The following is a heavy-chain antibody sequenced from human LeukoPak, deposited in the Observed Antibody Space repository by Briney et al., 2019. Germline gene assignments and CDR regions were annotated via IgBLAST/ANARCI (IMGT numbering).Heavy chain of an antibody. Sequence: GGSLRLSCAASGFTFSSYWMHWVRQAPGKGLVWVSRINGDGSTTSYADSVKGRFTISRDNAKNTLYLQMNSLRAEDTAVYYYARGGMPDYWGQGTLVTVSS. CDR3: ARGGMPDY. V-gene: IGHV3-74*01. D-gene: IGHD2-2*01. CDR2: INGDGSTT. CDR1: GFTFSSYW. J-gene: IGHJ4*02.